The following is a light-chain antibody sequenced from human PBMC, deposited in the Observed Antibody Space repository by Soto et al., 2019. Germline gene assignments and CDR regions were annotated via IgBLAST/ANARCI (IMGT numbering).Light chain of an antibody. V-gene: IGKV3-11*01. CDR1: QSVSSY. Sequence: EIVLTQSPATLSLSPGERATLSCRASQSVSSYLAWYQQKPGQAPRLLIYDASSRATGIPARFSGSGSGTDVTLTISSLEPEDFAVYYCPQRSNWPYTFGQGTKLEIK. J-gene: IGKJ2*01. CDR3: PQRSNWPYT. CDR2: DAS.